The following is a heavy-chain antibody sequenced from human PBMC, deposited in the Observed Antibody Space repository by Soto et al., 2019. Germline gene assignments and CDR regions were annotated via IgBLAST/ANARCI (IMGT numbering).Heavy chain of an antibody. D-gene: IGHD3-3*01. V-gene: IGHV3-30-3*01. CDR2: ISYDGSNK. CDR1: GFTFSSYA. Sequence: LSLSCAASGFTFSSYAMHWVRQAPGKGLEWVAVISYDGSNKYYADSVKGRFTISRDNSKNTLYLQMNSLRAEDTAVYYCARGPDSTYYDFWSGYYGAFDIWGQGTMVTVSS. CDR3: ARGPDSTYYDFWSGYYGAFDI. J-gene: IGHJ3*02.